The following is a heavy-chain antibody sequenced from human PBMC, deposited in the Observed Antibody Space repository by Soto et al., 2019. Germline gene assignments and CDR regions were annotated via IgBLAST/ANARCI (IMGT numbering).Heavy chain of an antibody. V-gene: IGHV3-23*01. D-gene: IGHD2-15*01. J-gene: IGHJ3*02. CDR1: GFTVSSHA. Sequence: GGSLRLSCEGSGFTVSSHAMTWIRQAPGKGPEWVSTITADGGTYYADSVKGRFAMSRDTSESTLYLQMNSLGAEDTAAYYCAPHVSCSGGSCHHDPLAIRAQRTIVPVSS. CDR2: ITADGGT. CDR3: APHVSCSGGSCHHDPLAI.